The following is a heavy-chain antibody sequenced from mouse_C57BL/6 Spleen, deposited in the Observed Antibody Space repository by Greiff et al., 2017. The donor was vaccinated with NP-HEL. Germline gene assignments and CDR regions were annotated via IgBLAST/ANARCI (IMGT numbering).Heavy chain of an antibody. CDR1: GYTFTSYW. V-gene: IGHV1-55*01. D-gene: IGHD3-2*02. CDR3: ARSPDSSGYGYAMDY. CDR2: IYPGSGST. Sequence: VQLQQSGAELVKPGASVKMSCKASGYTFTSYWITWVKQRPGQGLEWIGDIYPGSGSTNYNEKFKSKATLTVDTSSSTAYMQLSSLTSEDSAVYYCARSPDSSGYGYAMDYWGQGTSVTVSS. J-gene: IGHJ4*01.